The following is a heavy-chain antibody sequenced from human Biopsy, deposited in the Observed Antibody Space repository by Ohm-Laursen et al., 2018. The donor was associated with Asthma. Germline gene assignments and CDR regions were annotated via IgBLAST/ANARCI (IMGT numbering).Heavy chain of an antibody. D-gene: IGHD4-17*01. J-gene: IGHJ4*02. CDR2: HDHEEGGT. CDR3: ASDFPKDYVRYNFQF. CDR1: GYSLTDLS. Sequence: GASVQDSCKISGYSLTDLSMHWVRQAPGRGLEWMGGHDHEEGGTVNARRFQGRVTMTEDTSTDTAYMELSSPSSDDTAAYYCASDFPKDYVRYNFQFWGQGTLVTVSS. V-gene: IGHV1-24*01.